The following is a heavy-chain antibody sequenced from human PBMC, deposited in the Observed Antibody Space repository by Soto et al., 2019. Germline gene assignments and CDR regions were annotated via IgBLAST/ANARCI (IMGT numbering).Heavy chain of an antibody. CDR1: GYTFAIYD. Sequence: SVKVSCKTSGYTFAIYDVHWVRQATGQGLEWMGWMNPNSGNTGYAQKFQGRVTMTRNTSIGTAYMELSSLRSEDTAVYYCARTYSTSSSYFYYYIDVWGKGTTVTVSS. V-gene: IGHV1-8*01. CDR2: MNPNSGNT. CDR3: ARTYSTSSSYFYYYIDV. J-gene: IGHJ6*03. D-gene: IGHD6-6*01.